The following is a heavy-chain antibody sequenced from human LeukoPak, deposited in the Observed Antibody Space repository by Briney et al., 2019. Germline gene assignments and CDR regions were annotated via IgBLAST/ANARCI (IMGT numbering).Heavy chain of an antibody. Sequence: PSETLSLTCTVSGGXISSYYWSWIRQPPGKGLEWIGYIYYSGSTNYNPSLKSRVTISVDTSKNQFSLKLSSVTAADTAVYYCAGGSSPRYFDYWGQGTLVTVSS. CDR1: GGXISSYY. D-gene: IGHD2-2*01. CDR3: AGGSSPRYFDY. J-gene: IGHJ4*02. CDR2: IYYSGST. V-gene: IGHV4-59*01.